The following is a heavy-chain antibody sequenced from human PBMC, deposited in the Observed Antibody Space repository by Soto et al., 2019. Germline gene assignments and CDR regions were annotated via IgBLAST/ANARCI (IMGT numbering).Heavy chain of an antibody. CDR3: ARWESSDWYLGI. J-gene: IGHJ4*02. V-gene: IGHV3-7*03. CDR2: VNQDGSQK. CDR1: GFTFSGYW. Sequence: EVQLVESGGGLVQPGGSPRLSCAGSGFTFSGYWMTWVRQPPGKGLEWVASVNQDGSQKFYVDSVKGRFTISRDNDKNSLFLQMISLRAEDTAVYYCARWESSDWYLGIWGQGTLVTVSS. D-gene: IGHD6-19*01.